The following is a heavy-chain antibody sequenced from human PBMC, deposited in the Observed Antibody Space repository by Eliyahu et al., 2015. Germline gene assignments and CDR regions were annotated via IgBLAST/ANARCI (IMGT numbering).Heavy chain of an antibody. CDR2: FYIGRG. V-gene: IGHV4-59*02. D-gene: IGHD1-26*01. CDR1: GGAVSDDY. Sequence: QVLLEESGPGLVKPSETLSLTCXVSGGAVSDDYYSWIRQAPGGGLEWIGCFYIGRGNYGPPFKSRATMSIDMSENKVSLSLRSVTPEDTAVYYCARGPRWEFDNWGQGTLVSVSS. J-gene: IGHJ4*02. CDR3: ARGPRWEFDN.